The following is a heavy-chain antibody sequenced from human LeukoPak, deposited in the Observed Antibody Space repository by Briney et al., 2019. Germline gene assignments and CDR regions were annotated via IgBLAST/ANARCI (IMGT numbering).Heavy chain of an antibody. CDR1: GYTFTSYD. V-gene: IGHV1-8*01. CDR2: MNPNRGNT. D-gene: IGHD3-10*01. J-gene: IGHJ4*02. Sequence: ASVKVSCKASGYTFTSYDINWVRQATGQGLEWMGWMNPNRGNTGYAQKFQGRVTMTRNTSISTAYMELSSLRSEDTAVYYCARGPRTFYYGSGSYYTPWGQGTLVTVSS. CDR3: ARGPRTFYYGSGSYYTP.